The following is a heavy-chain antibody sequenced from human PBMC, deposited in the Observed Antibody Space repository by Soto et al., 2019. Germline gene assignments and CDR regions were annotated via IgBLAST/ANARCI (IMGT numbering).Heavy chain of an antibody. V-gene: IGHV1-69*13. CDR2: IIPIFGTA. CDR3: ARVGITMVRTDYYYYGMDV. CDR1: GGTFSSYA. D-gene: IGHD3-10*01. J-gene: IGHJ6*02. Sequence: SVKVSCKASGGTFSSYAISWVQQAPGQGLEWMGGIIPIFGTANYAQKFQGRVTITADESTSTAYMELSSLRSEDTAVYYCARVGITMVRTDYYYYGMDVWGQGTTVTVSS.